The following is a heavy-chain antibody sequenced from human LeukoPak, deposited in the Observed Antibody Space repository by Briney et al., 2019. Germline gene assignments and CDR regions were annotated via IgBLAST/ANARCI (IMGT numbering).Heavy chain of an antibody. Sequence: PSQTLSLTCTLSGGSITSYSWTWIRQPPGKGLEYIGYIYTSGSPNHNPSLTRRVTISLDTSRNQFSLKLSSVTAADTAVYYGARRRRSGSSSWFDSWGRGTLVTVSS. CDR3: ARRRRSGSSSWFDS. CDR1: GGSITSYS. V-gene: IGHV4-4*09. CDR2: IYTSGSP. D-gene: IGHD3-10*01. J-gene: IGHJ5*01.